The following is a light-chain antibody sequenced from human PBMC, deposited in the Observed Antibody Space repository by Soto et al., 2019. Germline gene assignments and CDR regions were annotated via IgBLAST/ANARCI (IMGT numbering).Light chain of an antibody. V-gene: IGLV2-8*01. CDR2: EVT. Sequence: QSALTQPPSASGSPGQSVTISCTGTSSDVGAYNYVSWYQQHSGRAPKLMIYEVTKRPSGVPDRFSGSKSGNTASLTVSGLQAEDEADYYCSTYAGCNHQVFGTGTKLTVL. CDR1: SSDVGAYNY. J-gene: IGLJ1*01. CDR3: STYAGCNHQV.